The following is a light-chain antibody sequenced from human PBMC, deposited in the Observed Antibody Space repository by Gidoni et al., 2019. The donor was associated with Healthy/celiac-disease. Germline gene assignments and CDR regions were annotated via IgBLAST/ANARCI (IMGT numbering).Light chain of an antibody. CDR1: QSLLHSNVYNY. V-gene: IGKV2-28*01. J-gene: IGKJ5*01. CDR2: CGY. CDR3: MQALQTPLIT. Sequence: DIVMTQSPLSLPVTPGEPASISSRSSQSLLHSNVYNYLDWYLQKPGKSPQLLIYCGYNRAYGVPDRFSGSGSGTDFKLKISRVEAEDVGVYYCMQALQTPLITFGQGTRLEIK.